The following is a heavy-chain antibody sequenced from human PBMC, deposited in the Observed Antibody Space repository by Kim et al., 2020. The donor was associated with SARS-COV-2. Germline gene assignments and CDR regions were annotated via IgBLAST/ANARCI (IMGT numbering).Heavy chain of an antibody. J-gene: IGHJ4*02. CDR1: GGSFSGYY. CDR3: ARGSTYYYGSGRARLYYFDY. D-gene: IGHD3-10*01. V-gene: IGHV4-34*01. CDR2: IDHSGST. Sequence: SETLSLTCDVYGGSFSGYYWSWIRQPPGKGLEWIGEIDHSGSTNYNPSLKSRVTTSLDTSKNHFSLRLSSVTAADTAVYYCARGSTYYYGSGRARLYYFDYWGQGTLVTVSS.